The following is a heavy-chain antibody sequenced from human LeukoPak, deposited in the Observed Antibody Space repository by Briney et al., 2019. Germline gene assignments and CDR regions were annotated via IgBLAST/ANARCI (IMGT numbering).Heavy chain of an antibody. CDR1: GGSLRSFSYF. CDR2: VSNSGSI. D-gene: IGHD4-17*01. V-gene: IGHV4-39*07. J-gene: IGHJ4*02. Sequence: PSETLSLTCSVSGGSLRSFSYFWGWIRLPPGKGLEWIGSVSNSGSIYYNPSLDSRASISMDTTKNEVYLKLSSVTAADTAVYYCARGLNRNDYGDYGYWGQGTLVTVSS. CDR3: ARGLNRNDYGDYGY.